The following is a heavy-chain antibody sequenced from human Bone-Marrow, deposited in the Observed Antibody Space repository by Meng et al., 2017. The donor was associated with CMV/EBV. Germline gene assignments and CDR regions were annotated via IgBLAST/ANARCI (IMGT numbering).Heavy chain of an antibody. J-gene: IGHJ6*02. CDR3: AKDFQLRSYGMDV. V-gene: IGHV3-33*06. CDR1: GFTFSSYS. CDR2: IWYDGSNK. D-gene: IGHD2-2*01. Sequence: GESLKISCAPSGFTFSSYSFNWVRQAPGKGLEWVAVIWYDGSNKYYADSVKGRFTISRDNSKNTLYLQMNSLRAEDTAVYYCAKDFQLRSYGMDVWGQGTTVTVSS.